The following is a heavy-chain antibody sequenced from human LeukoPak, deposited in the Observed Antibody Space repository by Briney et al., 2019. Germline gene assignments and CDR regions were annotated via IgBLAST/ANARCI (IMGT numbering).Heavy chain of an antibody. V-gene: IGHV4-61*02. CDR1: GGSINSGGYH. Sequence: SETLSLTCTVSGGSINSGGYHWSWIRQPAGKGLEWIGRNYTSRSTNYNPSLKSRVTVSLDASTNQFSLKLSSVTAADTAVYYCARAYSSNFGFDPWGQGTLVTVSS. J-gene: IGHJ5*02. D-gene: IGHD6-13*01. CDR3: ARAYSSNFGFDP. CDR2: NYTSRST.